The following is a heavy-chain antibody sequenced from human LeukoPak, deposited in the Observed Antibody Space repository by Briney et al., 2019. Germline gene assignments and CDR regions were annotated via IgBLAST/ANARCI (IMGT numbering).Heavy chain of an antibody. V-gene: IGHV3-43*01. CDR3: ARDNEAWYFDL. Sequence: GGSLRLSCAASGFTFDDYTMHWVRQAPGKGLEWVSLISWDGRSKYYADSVKGRFTISRDNSKNSLYLQMNSLRTEDTALYYCARDNEAWYFDLWGRGTPVTVSS. J-gene: IGHJ2*01. CDR1: GFTFDDYT. CDR2: ISWDGRSK.